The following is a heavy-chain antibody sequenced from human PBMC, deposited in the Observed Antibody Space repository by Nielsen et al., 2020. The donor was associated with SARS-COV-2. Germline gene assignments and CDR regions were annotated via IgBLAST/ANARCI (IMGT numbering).Heavy chain of an antibody. CDR1: GFTFSSYG. V-gene: IGHV3-30*03. Sequence: GGSLRLSFAASGFTFSSYGMNWFRKAPGKGLEWVAVISYAGSNKYYAAPVKGRFTISRDNSKNTLYLQMNSLRAEDTAVYYCASIVGATIVFDYWGQGTLVTVSS. D-gene: IGHD1-26*01. CDR3: ASIVGATIVFDY. J-gene: IGHJ4*02. CDR2: ISYAGSNK.